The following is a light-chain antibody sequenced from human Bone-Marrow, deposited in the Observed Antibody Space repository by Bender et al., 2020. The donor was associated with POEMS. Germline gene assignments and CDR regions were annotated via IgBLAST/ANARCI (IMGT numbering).Light chain of an antibody. CDR2: ELT. CDR3: CSFAGTTVYV. CDR1: SSDVGGYNY. Sequence: QSALTQPASVSGSPGQSITISCTGTSSDVGGYNYVSWYQQHPGKGPKLIIYELTKRPSGVSDRFSGSKSGYTASLTISGLQAEDEADYYCCSFAGTTVYVFGTGTRVTVL. J-gene: IGLJ1*01. V-gene: IGLV2-23*02.